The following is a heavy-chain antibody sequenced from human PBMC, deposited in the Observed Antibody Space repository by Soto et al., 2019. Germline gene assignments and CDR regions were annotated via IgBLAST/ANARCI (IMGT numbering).Heavy chain of an antibody. D-gene: IGHD4-17*01. J-gene: IGHJ4*02. CDR2: IYYSGST. V-gene: IGHV4-59*01. CDR3: AGGDYVAPFDY. CDR1: GGSISSYY. Sequence: SETLSLTCTVSGGSISSYYWSWIRQPPGKGLEWIGYIYYSGSTNYNPSLKSRVTISVDTSKNQFSLKLSSVTAADTAVYYCAGGDYVAPFDYWGQGTLVTVSS.